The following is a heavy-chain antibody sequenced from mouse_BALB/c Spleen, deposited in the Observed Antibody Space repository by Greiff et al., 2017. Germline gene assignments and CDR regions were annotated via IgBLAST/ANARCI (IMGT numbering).Heavy chain of an antibody. CDR1: GFTFSSFG. Sequence: EVQLVESGGGLVQPGGSRKLSCAASGFTFSSFGMHWVRQAPEKGLEWVAYISSGSSTIYYADTVNGRFTISRDNPKNTLFLQMTSLRSEDTAMYYCARFDYYGSSLYYYAMDYWGQGTSVTVSS. J-gene: IGHJ4*01. CDR3: ARFDYYGSSLYYYAMDY. V-gene: IGHV5-17*02. D-gene: IGHD1-1*01. CDR2: ISSGSSTI.